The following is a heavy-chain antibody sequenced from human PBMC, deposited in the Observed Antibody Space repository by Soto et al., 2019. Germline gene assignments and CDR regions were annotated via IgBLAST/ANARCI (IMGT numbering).Heavy chain of an antibody. D-gene: IGHD4-4*01. CDR3: AREGSNFFDY. V-gene: IGHV4-59*01. CDR2: IYYSGST. Sequence: PSETLSLTCTVSGGSISSYYWSWIRQPPGKGLEWIGYIYYSGSTNYNPSLKSRVTISVDTSKNQFSLKLSSVTAADTAVYYCAREGSNFFDYWGQGTLVTVSS. J-gene: IGHJ4*02. CDR1: GGSISSYY.